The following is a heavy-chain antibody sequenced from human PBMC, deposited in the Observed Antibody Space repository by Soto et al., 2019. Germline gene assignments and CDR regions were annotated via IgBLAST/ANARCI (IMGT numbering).Heavy chain of an antibody. CDR2: ISGSGGST. CDR1: GFTFGSYA. D-gene: IGHD3-22*01. J-gene: IGHJ4*02. V-gene: IGHV3-23*01. Sequence: PGGSLRLSCAVSGFTFGSYAMTWVRQAPGKGLEWVSAISGSGGSTHYADSVKGRFTISRDNSKNTLYLQMNSLRAEDTAVYYCAKGTGYYDGSAYPNWGQGTLVTVSS. CDR3: AKGTGYYDGSAYPN.